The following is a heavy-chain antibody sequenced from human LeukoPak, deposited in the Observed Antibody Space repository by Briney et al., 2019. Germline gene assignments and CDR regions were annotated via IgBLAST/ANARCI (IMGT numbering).Heavy chain of an antibody. CDR3: ARRGSYDTFDI. J-gene: IGHJ3*02. CDR1: GGSISSTSYH. V-gene: IGHV4-39*01. CDR2: IYYSGST. Sequence: SETLSLTCAVSGGSISSTSYHWAWIRQPPGKGLEWIGNIYYSGSTYYNPSLRSRVTISVDTSKNQFSLKLTSVTAADTAVLYCARRGSYDTFDIWGHGTMVTVSS. D-gene: IGHD1-26*01.